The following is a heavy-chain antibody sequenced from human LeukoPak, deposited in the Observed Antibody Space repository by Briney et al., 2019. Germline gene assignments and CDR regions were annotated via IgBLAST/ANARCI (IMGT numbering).Heavy chain of an antibody. CDR3: APSPPYGDDY. CDR1: GFTFSSYS. V-gene: IGHV3-21*01. J-gene: IGHJ4*02. Sequence: GGSLRLSCAASGFTFSSYSMNRVRQAPGKGLEWVSSISSSSSYIYYADSVKGRLTISRDNAKNSLYLQMNSLRAEDTAVYYCAPSPPYGDDYWGQGTLVTVSS. D-gene: IGHD2-21*01. CDR2: ISSSSSYI.